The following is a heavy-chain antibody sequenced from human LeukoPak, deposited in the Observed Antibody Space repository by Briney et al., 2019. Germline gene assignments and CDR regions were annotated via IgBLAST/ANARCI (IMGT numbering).Heavy chain of an antibody. V-gene: IGHV3-21*01. D-gene: IGHD6-19*01. CDR1: GFTFSSYS. J-gene: IGHJ2*01. CDR3: ARDRKQWLALDWYFDL. CDR2: ISSSSSYI. Sequence: KPGGSLRLSCAASGFTFSSYSMNWVRQAPGKGLEWVSSISSSSSYIYYADSVKGRFTISRDNAKNSLYLQMNSLRAEDTAVYYCARDRKQWLALDWYFDLWGRGTLVTVSS.